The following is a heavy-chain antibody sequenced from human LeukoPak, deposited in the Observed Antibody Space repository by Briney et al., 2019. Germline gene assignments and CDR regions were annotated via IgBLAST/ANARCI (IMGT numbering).Heavy chain of an antibody. Sequence: SQTLSLTCTLSGGSISSGSYYWSWIRQPAGKGLEWIGRSYTSGSTNYNPSLKSRVTISVDTSKNQFSLKLSSVTAADTAVYYCARDYPHWDLGRYWYFDLWGRGTLVTVSS. D-gene: IGHD7-27*01. CDR1: GGSISSGSYY. J-gene: IGHJ2*01. CDR3: ARDYPHWDLGRYWYFDL. CDR2: SYTSGST. V-gene: IGHV4-61*02.